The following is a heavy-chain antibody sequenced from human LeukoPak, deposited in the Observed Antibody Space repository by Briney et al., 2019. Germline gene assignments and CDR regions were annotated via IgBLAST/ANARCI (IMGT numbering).Heavy chain of an antibody. Sequence: GGSLRLSCAASGFTFSSYWMSWVRQAPGKGLEWVANIKQDGSEKYYVDSVKGRFTISRDNAKNSLYLQMNSLRAEDTALYYCAKDMGYCSSTSCLSGSYYYGMDVWGQGTTVTVSS. J-gene: IGHJ6*02. D-gene: IGHD2-2*01. V-gene: IGHV3-7*03. CDR1: GFTFSSYW. CDR2: IKQDGSEK. CDR3: AKDMGYCSSTSCLSGSYYYGMDV.